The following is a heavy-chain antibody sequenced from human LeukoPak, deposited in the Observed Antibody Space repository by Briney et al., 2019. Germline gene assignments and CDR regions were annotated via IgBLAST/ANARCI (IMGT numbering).Heavy chain of an antibody. CDR3: AREPVAGRLDY. J-gene: IGHJ4*02. CDR1: GFTFSSYS. V-gene: IGHV3-21*01. CDR2: ISSSSSYI. Sequence: GGSLRLSCAASGFTFSSYSMNRVRQAPGKGLEWVSSISSSSSYIYYADSVKGRVTISRDNAKNSLYLQMNSLRAEDTAVYCCAREPVAGRLDYWGQGTLVPVSS. D-gene: IGHD6-19*01.